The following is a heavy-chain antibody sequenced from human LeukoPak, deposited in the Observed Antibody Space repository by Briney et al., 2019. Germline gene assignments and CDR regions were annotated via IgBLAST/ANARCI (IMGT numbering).Heavy chain of an antibody. D-gene: IGHD6-19*01. CDR1: GYSISSGYY. J-gene: IGHJ5*02. CDR2: IYHSGST. CDR3: ARRLQWLVYNWFDP. Sequence: PSETLSLTCSVSGYSISSGYYWGWIRQPPGKGLEWIGSIYHSGSTYYNTSLKSRVTISVDTSKNQFSLKLSFVTAADTAVYYCARRLQWLVYNWFDPWGQGTLVTVSS. V-gene: IGHV4-38-2*02.